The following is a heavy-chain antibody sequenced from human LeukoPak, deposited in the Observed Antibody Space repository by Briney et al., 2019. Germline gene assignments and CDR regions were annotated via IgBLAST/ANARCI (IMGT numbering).Heavy chain of an antibody. CDR1: GGTFSSYA. V-gene: IGHV1-69*13. CDR2: IIPIFGTA. Sequence: GASVNVSCKASGGTFSSYAISWVRQAPGQGLEWMGGIIPIFGTANYAQKFQGRVTITADESTSTAYMELSSLRSEDTAVYYCARDLKGFDSSGYYINWYFDLWGRGTLVTVSS. J-gene: IGHJ2*01. CDR3: ARDLKGFDSSGYYINWYFDL. D-gene: IGHD3-22*01.